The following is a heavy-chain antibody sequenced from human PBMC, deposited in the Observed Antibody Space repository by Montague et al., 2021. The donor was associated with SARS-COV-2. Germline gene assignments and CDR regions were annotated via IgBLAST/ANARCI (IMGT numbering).Heavy chain of an antibody. CDR1: GGSFSTYS. Sequence: SETRSLTCAVHGGSFSTYSWNWIRQPPGKGLEWIGEIHHGGSTNYNPSLKSRVTISADTSKNQFSLKLTSVAAADTAAYYCARPGDGVVPSPILGVGPYYSYYYMDVWGKGTTVTVSS. CDR3: ARPGDGVVPSPILGVGPYYSYYYMDV. V-gene: IGHV4-34*01. CDR2: IHHGGST. J-gene: IGHJ6*03. D-gene: IGHD3-10*01.